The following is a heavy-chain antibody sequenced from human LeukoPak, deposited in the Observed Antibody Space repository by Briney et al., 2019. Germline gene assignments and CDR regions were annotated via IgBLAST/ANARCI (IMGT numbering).Heavy chain of an antibody. CDR1: GGTFSSYA. V-gene: IGHV1-69*06. J-gene: IGHJ4*02. CDR2: IIPIFGTA. D-gene: IGHD3-22*01. CDR3: ARGSYYYDSSGSIDY. Sequence: ASVTVSCKACGGTFSSYAISWVRQAPGQGREWMGGIIPIFGTANYAQKFQGRVTSPADKSTSTAYMELSSLRSEDTAVYYCARGSYYYDSSGSIDYWGQETLVTVSS.